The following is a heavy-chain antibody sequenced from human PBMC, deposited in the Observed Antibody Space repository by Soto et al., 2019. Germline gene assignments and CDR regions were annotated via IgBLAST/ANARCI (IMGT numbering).Heavy chain of an antibody. V-gene: IGHV3-30*18. CDR2: ISYDGTNK. D-gene: IGHD5-18*01. CDR1: GVTFSSYG. J-gene: IGHJ4*02. Sequence: QVQLVESGGGVVQPGRSLRLSCAASGVTFSSYGMHRVRQAPGKGLEWVAAISYDGTNKYYADSVKGRFTISRDDSKNTLYLQMNSLRPEDTAVYYCAKEKATRGYSFLVDYWGQGTLVTVSS. CDR3: AKEKATRGYSFLVDY.